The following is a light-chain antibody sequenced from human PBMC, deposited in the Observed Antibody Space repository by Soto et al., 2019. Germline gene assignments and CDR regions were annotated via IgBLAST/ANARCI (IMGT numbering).Light chain of an antibody. V-gene: IGKV3-20*01. CDR3: QQYGSSPRT. CDR2: VAS. Sequence: EIVLTQSPGTLSLSPGDRATLSCRASQSVSSNYLAWYQQKPGQAPRLLIYVASIRATGIPDRFSGSGSGADFALTIRRLEPEDFAVYYCQQYGSSPRTCGQGTKVAIK. CDR1: QSVSSNY. J-gene: IGKJ1*01.